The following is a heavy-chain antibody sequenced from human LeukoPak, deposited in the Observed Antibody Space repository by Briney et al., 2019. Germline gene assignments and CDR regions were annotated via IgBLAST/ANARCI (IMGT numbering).Heavy chain of an antibody. CDR2: ISSSGSTK. CDR1: GFTFSSSD. CDR3: AREGSSYAPSGPFYFDY. Sequence: GGSLRLSCAASGFTFSSSDMTWVRQAPGKGLEWVSYISSSGSTKNYADSVKGRFTISRDNAKNSLYLQMNSLRAEDTAVYYCAREGSSYAPSGPFYFDYWGQGTLVTVSS. V-gene: IGHV3-48*03. J-gene: IGHJ4*02. D-gene: IGHD1-26*01.